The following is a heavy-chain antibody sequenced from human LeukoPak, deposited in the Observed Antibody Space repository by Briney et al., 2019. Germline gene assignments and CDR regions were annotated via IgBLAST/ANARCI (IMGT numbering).Heavy chain of an antibody. D-gene: IGHD3-9*01. CDR1: GYSISSGYY. Sequence: PSETLSLTCAVSGYSISSGYYWGWIRQPPGKGLEWIGSIYHSGSTYHNPSLKSRVTISVDTSKNQFSLKLSSVTAADTAVYYCASHYYDILTGYRAGNWFDPWGQGTLVTVSS. J-gene: IGHJ5*02. V-gene: IGHV4-38-2*01. CDR2: IYHSGST. CDR3: ASHYYDILTGYRAGNWFDP.